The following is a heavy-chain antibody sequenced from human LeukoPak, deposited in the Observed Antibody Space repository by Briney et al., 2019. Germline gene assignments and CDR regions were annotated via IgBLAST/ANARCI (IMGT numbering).Heavy chain of an antibody. CDR2: IWYDGSNK. Sequence: GGSLRLSCAASGVTFSSYGMHWVRQAPGKGLEWVAVIWYDGSNKYYADSVKGRFTISRDNSKNTLYLQMNSLRAEDTAVYYCAKARDYYDSSGYYPCFDYWGQGTLVTVSS. V-gene: IGHV3-33*06. CDR1: GVTFSSYG. CDR3: AKARDYYDSSGYYPCFDY. J-gene: IGHJ4*02. D-gene: IGHD3-22*01.